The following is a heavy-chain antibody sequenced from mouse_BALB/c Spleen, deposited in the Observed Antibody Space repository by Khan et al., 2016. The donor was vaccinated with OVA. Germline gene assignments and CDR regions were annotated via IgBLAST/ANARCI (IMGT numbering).Heavy chain of an antibody. CDR2: IWAVGST. CDR3: SRNYGNYVEYFDV. J-gene: IGHJ1*01. Sequence: QVQLKESGPGLVAPSQSLSITCTVSGFSLTSYGVHWVRQPPGKGLEWLGIIWAVGSTNYNLALMSRLRISQDNSKSQVFLKMNSLQTDDTAMYYGSRNYGNYVEYFDVWGAGTTVTVSS. V-gene: IGHV2-9*02. CDR1: GFSLTSYG. D-gene: IGHD2-1*01.